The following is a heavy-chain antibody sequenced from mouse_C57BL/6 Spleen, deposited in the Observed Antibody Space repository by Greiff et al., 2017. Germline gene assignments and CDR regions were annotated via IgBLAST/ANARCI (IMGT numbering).Heavy chain of an antibody. CDR3: ASGDYVDY. V-gene: IGHV3-6*01. CDR1: GYSITSGYY. CDR2: ISYDGSN. Sequence: EVQLQQSGPGLVKPSQSLSLTCSVSGYSITSGYYWNLIRQFPGNKLEWMGYISYDGSNNNNPSLKNRISINRDTSQNQFFLKLNSVTTEYTATYYSASGDYVDYWGQGTTLTVSS. J-gene: IGHJ2*01.